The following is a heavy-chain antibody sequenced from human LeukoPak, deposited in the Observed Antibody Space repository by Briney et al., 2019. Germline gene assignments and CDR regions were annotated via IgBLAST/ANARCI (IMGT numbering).Heavy chain of an antibody. V-gene: IGHV3-23*01. J-gene: IGHJ6*03. D-gene: IGHD1-26*01. Sequence: QAGGSLRLSCAASGFTFSSYAMSWVRQAPGKGLEWVSAISGSGGSTYYADSVKGRFTISRDNAKNSLYLQRNSLRAEDTAFYYCGKDAGAKLDCSYYTYVWGKGTTVSVSS. CDR3: GKDAGAKLDCSYYTYV. CDR1: GFTFSSYA. CDR2: ISGSGGST.